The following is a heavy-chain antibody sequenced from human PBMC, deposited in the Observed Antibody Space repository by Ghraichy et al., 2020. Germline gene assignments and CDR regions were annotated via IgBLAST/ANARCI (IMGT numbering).Heavy chain of an antibody. Sequence: ASVKVSCKASGYAFSSYGFSWVRQAPGQGLEWVGWISVYTGNTSYAQKVHDRVTLTTDTSTRTAYMELRSLRSDDTAMYYCARLDCSSTSCYYYNGMDVWGQGTAVTVSS. J-gene: IGHJ6*02. D-gene: IGHD2-2*01. CDR2: ISVYTGNT. CDR1: GYAFSSYG. V-gene: IGHV1-18*01. CDR3: ARLDCSSTSCYYYNGMDV.